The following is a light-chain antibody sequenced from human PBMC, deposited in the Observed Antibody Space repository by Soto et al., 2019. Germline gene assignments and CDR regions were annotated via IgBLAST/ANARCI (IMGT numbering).Light chain of an antibody. J-gene: IGKJ4*01. V-gene: IGKV3-11*01. Sequence: EIVLTQSPATLSLSPGERATLSCRASQSVSSYLAWYQQKPGQAPSLLIYDASSRATGIPARFSGSGSGTDFTLTISSLEPEDFAVYYCQQRSNWLFGGGTKVEIK. CDR1: QSVSSY. CDR2: DAS. CDR3: QQRSNWL.